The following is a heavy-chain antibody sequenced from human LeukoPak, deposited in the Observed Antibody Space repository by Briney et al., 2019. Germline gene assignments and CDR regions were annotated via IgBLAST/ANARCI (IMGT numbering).Heavy chain of an antibody. CDR2: INPNSGNA. D-gene: IGHD1-26*01. Sequence: ASVKVSCKASGYTFSDYGINWVRQATGQGLEWMGWINPNSGNAGYAQKFQGRVTMTRNTSISTAYMGLSSLRSEDTAVYYCARALAWGGSSYSYYYMDVWDKGTTVTASS. J-gene: IGHJ6*03. CDR1: GYTFSDYG. V-gene: IGHV1-8*01. CDR3: ARALAWGGSSYSYYYMDV.